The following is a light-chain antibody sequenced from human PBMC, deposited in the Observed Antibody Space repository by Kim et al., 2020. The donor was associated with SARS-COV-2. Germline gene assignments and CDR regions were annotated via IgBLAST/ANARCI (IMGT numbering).Light chain of an antibody. CDR3: QSYDSSNWV. CDR2: GDN. J-gene: IGLJ3*02. V-gene: IGLV6-57*01. Sequence: GKTVTISCTRSSASIASNYVQWYQQRPGSSPTTVIYGDNQRPSGVPDRFSGSIDSSSNSASLTISGLKTEDEADYYCQSYDSSNWVFGGGTKLTVL. CDR1: SASIASNY.